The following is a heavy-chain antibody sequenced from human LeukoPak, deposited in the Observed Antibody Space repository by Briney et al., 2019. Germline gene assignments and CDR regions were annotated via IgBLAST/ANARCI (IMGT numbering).Heavy chain of an antibody. D-gene: IGHD3-3*01. CDR1: GGTFSSYT. CDR3: ARDAFGVVQNDFPFDY. J-gene: IGHJ4*02. V-gene: IGHV1-69*04. CDR2: IIPILGIA. Sequence: SVKVSCKASGGTFSSYTISWVRQAPGQGLEWMGRIIPILGIANYAQKFQGRVTITADKSTSTAYMELSSLRSEDTAVYYCARDAFGVVQNDFPFDYWGQGTLVTVSS.